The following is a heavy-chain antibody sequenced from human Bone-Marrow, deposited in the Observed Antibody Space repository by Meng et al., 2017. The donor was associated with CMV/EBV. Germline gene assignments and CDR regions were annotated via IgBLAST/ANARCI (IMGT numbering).Heavy chain of an antibody. CDR1: GGSVSSSKW. V-gene: IGHV4-4*02. CDR3: AREEDDYVWGSYRYRGGFDY. J-gene: IGHJ4*02. D-gene: IGHD3-16*02. CDR2: IYNTGST. Sequence: GSLRLSCAVSGGSVSSSKWWSWVRQAPGKGLEWIGEIYNTGSTNFNPSLKSRVTISMDASRNEFFLQLSSVTAADTAVYYCAREEDDYVWGSYRYRGGFDYWGQGTLVTVSS.